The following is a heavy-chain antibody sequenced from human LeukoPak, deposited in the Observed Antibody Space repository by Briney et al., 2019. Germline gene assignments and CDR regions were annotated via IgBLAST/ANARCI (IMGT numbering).Heavy chain of an antibody. J-gene: IGHJ1*01. CDR2: ISAYNGNT. Sequence: GASVKVSCKASGYTFTSYGVSWVRQSPGQGLEWMGWISAYNGNTNYAQKLQGRVTMTKDTYTSTAYMELRSLRSDDTAVYYCARYRGITMIGQHRGQGSLVTVSS. D-gene: IGHD3-22*01. CDR1: GYTFTSYG. V-gene: IGHV1-18*01. CDR3: ARYRGITMIGQH.